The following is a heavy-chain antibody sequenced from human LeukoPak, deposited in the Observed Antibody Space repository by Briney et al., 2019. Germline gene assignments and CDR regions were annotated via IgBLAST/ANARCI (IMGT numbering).Heavy chain of an antibody. CDR3: ARVLSGSWDWFDP. J-gene: IGHJ5*02. Sequence: GALRLSYAASGFTFSNYWMHWVRQAPGKGLVWVSRINTDGSRITYADSVKGRFTISRDNAMNTVYLQMNSLRAEDTAVYYCARVLSGSWDWFDPWGQGTLVTVSS. CDR2: INTDGSRI. CDR1: GFTFSNYW. V-gene: IGHV3-74*01. D-gene: IGHD3-22*01.